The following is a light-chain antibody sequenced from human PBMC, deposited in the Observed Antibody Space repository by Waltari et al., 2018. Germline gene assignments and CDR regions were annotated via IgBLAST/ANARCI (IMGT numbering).Light chain of an antibody. CDR1: SSDVGNYNL. J-gene: IGLJ2*01. Sequence: QSALTQPASVSGSPGQSITVSCTETSSDVGNYNLVSWYQQHPGTAPKLMIYEVSKRASGVSNRFSGSKSGNTASLTISGLQAEDEADYYCCSYAGIVVFGGGTKLTVL. CDR3: CSYAGIVV. V-gene: IGLV2-23*02. CDR2: EVS.